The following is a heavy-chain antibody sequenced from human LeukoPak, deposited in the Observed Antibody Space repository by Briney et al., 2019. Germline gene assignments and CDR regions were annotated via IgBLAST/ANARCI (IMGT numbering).Heavy chain of an antibody. J-gene: IGHJ4*02. CDR2: IYSGGST. Sequence: GGSLRLSCAASGFTVSSNYMSWVRQAPGKGLEWVSVIYSGGSTYYADSVKGRFTISGDNSKNALYLQMNSLRAEDTAVYYCARVATGWGVDYFDYWGQGTLVTVSS. V-gene: IGHV3-53*01. CDR3: ARVATGWGVDYFDY. D-gene: IGHD3-9*01. CDR1: GFTVSSNY.